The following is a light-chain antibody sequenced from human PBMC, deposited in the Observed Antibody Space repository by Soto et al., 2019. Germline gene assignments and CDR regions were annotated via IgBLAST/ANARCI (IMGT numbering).Light chain of an antibody. CDR3: QQYGSSGT. J-gene: IGKJ1*01. V-gene: IGKV3-20*01. CDR1: QSVSSN. Sequence: EIVMTQSPATLSVSPGERATLSCRASQSVSSNLAWYQPKPGQAPRLLIYGASNRATGIPDRLSGSGSGTDFTPPIRRLEPEDFAVYYCQQYGSSGTFGQGTKVDIK. CDR2: GAS.